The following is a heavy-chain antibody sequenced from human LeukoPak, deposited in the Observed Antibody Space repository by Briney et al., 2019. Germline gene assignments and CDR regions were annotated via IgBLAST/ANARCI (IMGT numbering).Heavy chain of an antibody. CDR2: IYYSGST. CDR3: ARNGGTWTPFDY. Sequence: SETLSLTCTVSGGSISSYYWSWIRQPPGKGLEWIGYIYYSGSTNYNPSLKSRVTISVDTSKNQFSLKLSSVTAADTAVYYCARNGGTWTPFDYWGQGTLVTVSS. J-gene: IGHJ4*02. CDR1: GGSISSYY. D-gene: IGHD1-1*01. V-gene: IGHV4-59*01.